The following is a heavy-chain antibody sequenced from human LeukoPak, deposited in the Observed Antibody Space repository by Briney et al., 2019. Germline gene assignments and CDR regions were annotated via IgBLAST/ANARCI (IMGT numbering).Heavy chain of an antibody. D-gene: IGHD5-18*01. CDR3: AIDRLGGNNYGHFDY. V-gene: IGHV3-23*01. Sequence: GGSLRLSCAASGFTFSSFAMNWVRLAPGKGLEWVSAIIASGGATYYADSVKGRFTISRDNSENTLYLRMNSLRAEDTAIYYCAIDRLGGNNYGHFDYWGQGTLVTVSS. J-gene: IGHJ4*02. CDR1: GFTFSSFA. CDR2: IIASGGAT.